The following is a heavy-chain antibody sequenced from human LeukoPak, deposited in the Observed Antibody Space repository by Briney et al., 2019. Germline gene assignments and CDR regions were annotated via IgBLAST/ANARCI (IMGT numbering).Heavy chain of an antibody. J-gene: IGHJ4*02. V-gene: IGHV4-59*11. Sequence: SETLSLTCTVSGGSINSHYWHWIRQPPGTRLEWIGYVYYTGGTNYKSSLESRVTISVATSKKQFSLRLTPVTAADTALYYCARGSIYDFDSWGQGTLVSVSS. CDR3: ARGSIYDFDS. D-gene: IGHD3-3*02. CDR1: GGSINSHY. CDR2: VYYTGGT.